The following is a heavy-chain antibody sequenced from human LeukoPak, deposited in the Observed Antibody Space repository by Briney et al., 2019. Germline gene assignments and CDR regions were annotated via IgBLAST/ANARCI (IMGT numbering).Heavy chain of an antibody. CDR1: GFTFSSYE. D-gene: IGHD3-22*01. Sequence: PAGSLRLSCAASGFTFSSYEMNWVRQAPGKGLEWVSYISSSSNSIYYADSAKGRFTISRDNAKNSLYLQMNSLRAEDTAVYYCAKSQAYYYDSSSPNNWGQGTLVAVSA. V-gene: IGHV3-48*03. J-gene: IGHJ4*02. CDR2: ISSSSNSI. CDR3: AKSQAYYYDSSSPNN.